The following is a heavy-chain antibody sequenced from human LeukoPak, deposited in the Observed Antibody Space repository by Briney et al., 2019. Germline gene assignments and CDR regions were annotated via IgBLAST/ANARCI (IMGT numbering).Heavy chain of an antibody. CDR3: VRDLHFSFDY. J-gene: IGHJ4*02. D-gene: IGHD3-3*02. Sequence: PGGSLRLTCAASGFIFSDYSMSWVREAPGGGLEWFSYIPSSRNSMYYADSVKGRFSISRDDARNSLYLQMNSLRDEDTAVYYCVRDLHFSFDYWGQGTLVTVSS. CDR1: GFIFSDYS. CDR2: IPSSRNSM. V-gene: IGHV3-48*02.